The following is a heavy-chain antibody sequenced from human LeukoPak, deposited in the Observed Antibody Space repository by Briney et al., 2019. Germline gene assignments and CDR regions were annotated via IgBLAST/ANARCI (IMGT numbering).Heavy chain of an antibody. CDR3: AKDQPANPYFDWLLN. J-gene: IGHJ4*02. Sequence: GGSLRLSCAGSGFTFSSYGMSWVRQAPGKGLEWVSAIRGTGTSTYYADSVKGRFTISRDNSKNTLYLQMNSLRAEDTAVYYCAKDQPANPYFDWLLNWGQGTLVTVSS. CDR1: GFTFSSYG. V-gene: IGHV3-23*01. D-gene: IGHD3-9*01. CDR2: IRGTGTST.